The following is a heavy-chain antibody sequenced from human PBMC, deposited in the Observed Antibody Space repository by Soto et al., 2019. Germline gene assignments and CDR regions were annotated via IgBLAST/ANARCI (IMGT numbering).Heavy chain of an antibody. CDR2: IIPIFGTA. V-gene: IGHV1-69*01. D-gene: IGHD6-6*01. J-gene: IGHJ6*02. CDR1: GGTFSSYA. Sequence: QVQLVQSGAEVKKPGSSVKVSCKASGGTFSSYAISWVRQAPGQGLEWMGGIIPIFGTANYAQKFQGRVTSTADESTSTAYMELSSLRSEDTAVYYCASRIAARRYYYYGMDVWGQGTTVTVSS. CDR3: ASRIAARRYYYYGMDV.